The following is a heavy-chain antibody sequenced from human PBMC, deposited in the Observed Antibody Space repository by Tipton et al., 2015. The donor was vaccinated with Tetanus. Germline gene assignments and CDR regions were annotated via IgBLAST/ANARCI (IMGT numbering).Heavy chain of an antibody. J-gene: IGHJ1*01. CDR2: MSHSGST. V-gene: IGHV4-39*07. CDR3: AGVTAQRTELYFEH. CDR1: GDSINSDKYF. D-gene: IGHD2-8*02. Sequence: TLSLTCSISGDSINSDKYFWAWIRQPPGKGLEWIASMSHSGSTNYNPSLKSRVTISMDRSENQISLKMTSVTAADTAVYYCAGVTAQRTELYFEHWGQGTQVTVSS.